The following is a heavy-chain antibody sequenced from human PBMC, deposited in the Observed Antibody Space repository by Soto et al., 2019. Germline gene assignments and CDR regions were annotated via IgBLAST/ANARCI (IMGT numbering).Heavy chain of an antibody. V-gene: IGHV3-30*18. Sequence: QVQLVESGGGVVQPGRSLRLSCAASGFTFSSYGMHWVRQAPGKGLEWVAVISYDGSNKYYADSVKGRFTIARDNSENTMYQKMNIPRAQDTSVYYCEKVWHSYSSNQGYCSGGSCYLINYCGQGTLVIVSS. J-gene: IGHJ4*02. CDR2: ISYDGSNK. D-gene: IGHD2-15*01. CDR1: GFTFSSYG. CDR3: EKVWHSYSSNQGYCSGGSCYLINY.